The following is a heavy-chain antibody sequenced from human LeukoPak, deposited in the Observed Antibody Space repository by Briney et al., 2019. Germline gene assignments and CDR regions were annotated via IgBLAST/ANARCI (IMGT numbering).Heavy chain of an antibody. J-gene: IGHJ6*02. Sequence: ASVKVSFKASGYTFTSYYMHWVRQAPGQGLEWMGWINPNSGGTNYAQKFQGRVTMTRDTSISTAYMELSRLRSDDTAVYYCARGLPQLASGMDVWGQGTTVTVSS. CDR2: INPNSGGT. CDR1: GYTFTSYY. D-gene: IGHD6-6*01. CDR3: ARGLPQLASGMDV. V-gene: IGHV1-2*02.